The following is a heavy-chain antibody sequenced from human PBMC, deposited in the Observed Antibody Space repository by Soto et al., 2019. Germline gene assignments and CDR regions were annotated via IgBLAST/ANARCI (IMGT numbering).Heavy chain of an antibody. CDR1: GFIFSSYW. J-gene: IGHJ4*02. D-gene: IGHD4-17*01. CDR3: ARVTVTDLDY. Sequence: EVQLVESGGGLVQPGGSLRLSCAASGFIFSSYWMHWVRQAPGKGLVWVARINSDGSTTNYAASLKGRFTISRDNAKNTLYLKMHSLRAEDTAVYYCARVTVTDLDYWGQGTLVTVSS. CDR2: INSDGSTT. V-gene: IGHV3-74*01.